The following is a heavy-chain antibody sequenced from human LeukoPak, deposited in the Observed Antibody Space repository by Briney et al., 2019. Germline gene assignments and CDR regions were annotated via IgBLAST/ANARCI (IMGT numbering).Heavy chain of an antibody. J-gene: IGHJ6*03. D-gene: IGHD3-16*01. V-gene: IGHV4-34*01. Sequence: SETLSLTCAVYGGSFSGYYWSWIRQPPGKGLEWIGEINHSGSTNYNPSLKSRVTISVDTSKNQLSLKLNSVTAADTAVYYCAREIYHQLGLYYYYYMDVWGKGTTVTVSS. CDR1: GGSFSGYY. CDR3: AREIYHQLGLYYYYYMDV. CDR2: INHSGST.